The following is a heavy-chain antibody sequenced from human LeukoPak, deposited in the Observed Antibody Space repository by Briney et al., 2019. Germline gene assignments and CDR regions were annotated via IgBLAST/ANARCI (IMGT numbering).Heavy chain of an antibody. CDR3: VTVGYCSGGSCTGFDY. CDR2: INPSGGST. D-gene: IGHD2-15*01. V-gene: IGHV1-46*01. J-gene: IGHJ4*02. CDR1: GYTFTSYY. Sequence: ASVKVSCKASGYTFTSYYMHWVRQAPGQGLEWMGIINPSGGSTSYAQKFQGRVTMTRDTSTSTVYMELSSLRSEDTAVYYCVTVGYCSGGSCTGFDYWGQGTLVTVSS.